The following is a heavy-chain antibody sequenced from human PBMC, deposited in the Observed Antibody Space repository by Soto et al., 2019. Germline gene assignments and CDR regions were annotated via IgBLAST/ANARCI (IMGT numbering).Heavy chain of an antibody. J-gene: IGHJ5*02. CDR2: INPHGGST. V-gene: IGHV1-46*01. Sequence: ASVKVSCKAPGDTFTSYYLNWVRQAPGQGLEWMGVINPHGGSTKYAQKFQGRITMTRDTSRSTVYMELSSLRSDDAAIYYCARSSGGNFGIIIEGSNWFDPWGQGTLVTVSS. D-gene: IGHD3-3*01. CDR3: ARSSGGNFGIIIEGSNWFDP. CDR1: GDTFTSYY.